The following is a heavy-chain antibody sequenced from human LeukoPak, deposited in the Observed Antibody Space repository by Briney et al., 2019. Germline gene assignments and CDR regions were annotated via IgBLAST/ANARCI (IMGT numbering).Heavy chain of an antibody. CDR3: ARDAQLYFDDAFNV. D-gene: IGHD2-8*01. CDR1: GGSISIGGYF. J-gene: IGHJ3*01. V-gene: IGHV4-39*07. Sequence: SETLSFTCSVSGGSISIGGYFWVWIRQPPGKGREWIGSMKYRGSTYYNPSLKSRVTISVDTSKNQSSLKLSSVTAADTAVYYCARDAQLYFDDAFNVSGHGTMVSVSS. CDR2: MKYRGST.